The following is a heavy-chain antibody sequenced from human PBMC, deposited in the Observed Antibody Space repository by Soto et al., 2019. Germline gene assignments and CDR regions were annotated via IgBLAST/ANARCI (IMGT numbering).Heavy chain of an antibody. Sequence: SVKVSCKASGGTFSSYAISWVRQAPGQGLEWMGGIIPIFGTANYAQKFQGRVTITADESTSTAYMELSSLRSEDTAVYYCARAHSYYYDSSALGSGFDYWGQGTLVTVSS. CDR2: IIPIFGTA. J-gene: IGHJ4*02. V-gene: IGHV1-69*13. CDR3: ARAHSYYYDSSALGSGFDY. CDR1: GGTFSSYA. D-gene: IGHD3-22*01.